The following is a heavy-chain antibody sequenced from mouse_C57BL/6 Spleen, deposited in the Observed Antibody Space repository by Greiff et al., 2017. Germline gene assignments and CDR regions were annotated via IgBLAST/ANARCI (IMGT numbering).Heavy chain of an antibody. CDR3: ARQVYVSSYYFDY. CDR2: IYPGDGDT. D-gene: IGHD1-1*01. V-gene: IGHV1-82*01. Sequence: VKLQESGPELVKPGASVTISCKASGYAFSSSWMNWVKQRPGKGLEWIGGIYPGDGDTNYNGKFKGKATLTAAKSYSTAYMQLSSLTSEDSAVYFGARQVYVSSYYFDYWGQGTTLTVSS. J-gene: IGHJ2*01. CDR1: GYAFSSSW.